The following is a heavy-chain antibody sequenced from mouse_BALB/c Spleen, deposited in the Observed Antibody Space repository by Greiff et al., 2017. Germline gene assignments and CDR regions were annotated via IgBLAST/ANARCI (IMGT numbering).Heavy chain of an antibody. Sequence: QVQLQQPGSVLVRPGASVKLSCKASGYTFTSSWMHWAKQRPGQGLEWIGEILPGSGSTNYNEKFKGKATFTADTSSNTAYMQLSSLTSEDSAVYYCARGGNWDPMDYWGQGTSVTVSS. J-gene: IGHJ4*01. D-gene: IGHD4-1*01. V-gene: IGHV1S130*01. CDR3: ARGGNWDPMDY. CDR2: ILPGSGST. CDR1: GYTFTSSW.